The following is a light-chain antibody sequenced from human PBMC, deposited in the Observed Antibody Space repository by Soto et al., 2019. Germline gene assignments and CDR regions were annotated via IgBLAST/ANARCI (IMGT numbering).Light chain of an antibody. J-gene: IGKJ4*01. V-gene: IGKV3-20*01. CDR3: QQYSDSVLS. Sequence: EIVLTQSPGTLPLSPGDRATLSCRASQSVSSSRLAWSQQKPGQAPRLLIYGASSRASGIPDRFSGSGSGTEFTLTISRLEPEDFAVYFCQQYSDSVLSFGGGTKVDIK. CDR2: GAS. CDR1: QSVSSSR.